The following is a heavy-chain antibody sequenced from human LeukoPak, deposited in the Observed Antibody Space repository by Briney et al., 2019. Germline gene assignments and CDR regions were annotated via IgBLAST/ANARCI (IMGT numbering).Heavy chain of an antibody. CDR1: GGTFSSYA. CDR2: IIPIFGTA. D-gene: IGHD6-13*01. Sequence: ASVKVSCKASGGTFSSYAISWVRQAPGQGLEWMGGIIPIFGTANYEQMFQGRVTITAGEFTSTAYLELSSLRSWDTAVYYCARVWYPPPAAGPLDYWGQGTLVTVSS. V-gene: IGHV1-69*13. CDR3: ARVWYPPPAAGPLDY. J-gene: IGHJ4*02.